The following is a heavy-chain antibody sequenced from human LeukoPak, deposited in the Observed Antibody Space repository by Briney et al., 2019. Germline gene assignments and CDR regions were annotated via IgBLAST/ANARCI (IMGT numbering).Heavy chain of an antibody. CDR3: AKAVQKEIRVARDY. Sequence: SETLSLTCTVSGGSISSYYWSWIRQPAGKGLEWIGRIYTSGSTNYNPSLKSRVTMSVDTSKNQFSLKLSSVTAADTAVYYCAKAVQKEIRVARDYWGQGTLVTVSS. J-gene: IGHJ4*02. CDR1: GGSISSYY. D-gene: IGHD1-1*01. CDR2: IYTSGST. V-gene: IGHV4-4*07.